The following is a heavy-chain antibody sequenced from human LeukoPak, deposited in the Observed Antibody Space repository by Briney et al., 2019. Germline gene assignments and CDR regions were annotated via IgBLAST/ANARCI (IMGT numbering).Heavy chain of an antibody. CDR1: GYTFISYG. CDR3: ARAGYYGDYGDY. CDR2: ISAYNGNT. Sequence: ASVKVSCKASGYTFISYGISWVRQAPGQGLEWMGLISAYNGNTNYSQKLQGRVTMTTATSPSTASMELRSLRSDDTAVYYCARAGYYGDYGDYWGQGTLVTVSS. V-gene: IGHV1-18*04. D-gene: IGHD4-17*01. J-gene: IGHJ4*02.